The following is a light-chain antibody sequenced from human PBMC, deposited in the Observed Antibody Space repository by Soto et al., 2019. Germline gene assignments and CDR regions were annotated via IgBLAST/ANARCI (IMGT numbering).Light chain of an antibody. Sequence: ETVLTQSPDTLSLSPGERATLSCRASQSVTSDYLAWYQQKAGQAPRLLIYGASSRATGIPDRFCGSGSGTDFSLTINRLEPEDSAFYYCQQYGSSATFGGGTKVE. CDR2: GAS. J-gene: IGKJ4*01. V-gene: IGKV3-20*01. CDR1: QSVTSDY. CDR3: QQYGSSAT.